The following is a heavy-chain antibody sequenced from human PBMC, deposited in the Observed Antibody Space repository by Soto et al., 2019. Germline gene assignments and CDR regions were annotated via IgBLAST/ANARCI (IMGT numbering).Heavy chain of an antibody. CDR1: GYTFTSYD. CDR3: ARALRGGPRKSGAFDI. V-gene: IGHV1-8*01. D-gene: IGHD3-3*01. J-gene: IGHJ3*02. Sequence: QVQLLQSGAEVKKPGASVKVSCKASGYTFTSYDINWVRQATGQGLEWMGWMNPNSGNTGYAQKFQGRVTMTRNTSISTAYMELSSLRSEDTAVYYCARALRGGPRKSGAFDIWGQGTMVTVSS. CDR2: MNPNSGNT.